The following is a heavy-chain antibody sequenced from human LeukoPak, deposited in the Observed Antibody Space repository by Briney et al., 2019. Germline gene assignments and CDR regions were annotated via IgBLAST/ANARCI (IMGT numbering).Heavy chain of an antibody. V-gene: IGHV3-74*01. J-gene: IGHJ4*02. CDR1: GFTFSTYW. CDR2: INIDGSST. Sequence: GSLRLSCAASGFTFSTYWLHWVRQAPGKGLVWVLRINIDGSSTYYADSVKGRFTISRDSAKYSLYLQMNTLRPEDTALYYCARVMDYYGSGFDFWGQGTLVTVSS. D-gene: IGHD3-10*01. CDR3: ARVMDYYGSGFDF.